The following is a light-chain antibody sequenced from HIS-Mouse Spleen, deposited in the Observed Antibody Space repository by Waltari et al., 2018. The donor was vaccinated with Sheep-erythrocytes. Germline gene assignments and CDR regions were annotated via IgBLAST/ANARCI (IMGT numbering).Light chain of an antibody. CDR3: QQANSFPIT. J-gene: IGKJ5*01. CDR2: AAS. Sequence: DIQMPQSPPSVSASVGDRVTITRRPNQGISSWLAWYQQKPGKAPKLLIYAASSLQSGVPSSVSGSGSGTDFTLTISSRQPEDFATYYCQQANSFPITFGQGTRLEIK. CDR1: QGISSW. V-gene: IGKV1-12*01.